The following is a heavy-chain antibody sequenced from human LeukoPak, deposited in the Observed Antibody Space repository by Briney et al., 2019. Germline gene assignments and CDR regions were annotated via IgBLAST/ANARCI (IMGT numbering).Heavy chain of an antibody. J-gene: IGHJ6*03. Sequence: KSSETLSLTCTVSGGSISSSSYYWGWIRQPPGKGLEWIGYIYYSGSTNYNPSLKSRVTISVDTSKNQFSLKLSSVTAADTAVYYCARTTEAHSWRTRYYDYYMDVWGKGTTVTVSS. CDR3: ARTTEAHSWRTRYYDYYMDV. CDR1: GGSISSSSYY. V-gene: IGHV4-61*05. D-gene: IGHD6-13*01. CDR2: IYYSGST.